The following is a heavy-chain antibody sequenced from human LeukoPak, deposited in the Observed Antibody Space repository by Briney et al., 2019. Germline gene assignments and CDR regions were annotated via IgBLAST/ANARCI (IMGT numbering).Heavy chain of an antibody. CDR3: ATRYASGPIADY. CDR1: GFSFDDFA. CDR2: ITWNGGTI. J-gene: IGHJ4*02. Sequence: GRSPRLSCAASGFSFDDFAMHWVRQAPGKGLEWVSGITWNGGTIDYADSVKGRFTISRDNAKNSLYLQMNSLRAEDTALYYCATRYASGPIADYWGQGTLVTVSS. V-gene: IGHV3-9*01. D-gene: IGHD3-10*01.